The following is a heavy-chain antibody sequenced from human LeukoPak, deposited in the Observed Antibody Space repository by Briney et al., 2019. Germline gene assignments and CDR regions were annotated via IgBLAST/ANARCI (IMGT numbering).Heavy chain of an antibody. Sequence: PSGTLSLTCAVSGGSFSSSYWWSWVRQPPGKGLEWIGEIYHSGSTNYNPSLKSRVTISIDKSKNQFSLKLSSVTAADTAVYYCARSVGATPYNWFDPWGQGTLVTVSS. CDR1: GGSFSSSYW. CDR2: IYHSGST. D-gene: IGHD1-26*01. CDR3: ARSVGATPYNWFDP. J-gene: IGHJ5*02. V-gene: IGHV4-4*02.